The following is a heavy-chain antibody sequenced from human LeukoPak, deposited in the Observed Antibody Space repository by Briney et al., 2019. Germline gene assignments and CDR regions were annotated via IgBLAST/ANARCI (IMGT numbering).Heavy chain of an antibody. J-gene: IGHJ3*01. D-gene: IGHD3-10*01. CDR2: AGDSAATT. CDR3: AKDSFAVVRGVGSDDGFAV. V-gene: IGHV3-23*01. Sequence: GGSLRLSCAASGFTFATYGMSWVRQAPGKGLEWVSVAGDSAATTHYADSVKGRFFISRDNSKNTVHLQMNNLRAEDTAVYYCAKDSFAVVRGVGSDDGFAVWGQGTMVIVSS. CDR1: GFTFATYG.